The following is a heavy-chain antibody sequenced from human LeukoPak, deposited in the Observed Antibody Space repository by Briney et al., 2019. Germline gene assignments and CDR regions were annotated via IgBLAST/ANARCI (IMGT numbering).Heavy chain of an antibody. CDR2: IIPIFGTA. J-gene: IGHJ3*02. Sequence: ASVKVSCKASGGTFSSHSFNWVRQAPGQGLEWMGGIIPIFGTANYAQKFQGRVTITADESTSTAYMELSSLRSEDTAVYYCARVWKYSYGLDAFDIWGQGTMVTVSS. CDR1: GGTFSSHS. V-gene: IGHV1-69*13. CDR3: ARVWKYSYGLDAFDI. D-gene: IGHD5-18*01.